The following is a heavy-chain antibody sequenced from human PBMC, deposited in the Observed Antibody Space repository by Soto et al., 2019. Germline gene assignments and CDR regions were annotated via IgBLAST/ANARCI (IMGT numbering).Heavy chain of an antibody. D-gene: IGHD3-10*01. CDR1: GGSFSGYY. J-gene: IGHJ6*03. Sequence: PSETLALTCAVYGGSFSGYYWSWIRQPPGKGLEWIGEINHSGSTNYNPSLKSRVTISVDTSKNQFSLKLSSVTAADTAVYYCATIPRYYGSGSYYNTRYMDFWGKGTTVTVSS. CDR2: INHSGST. V-gene: IGHV4-34*01. CDR3: ATIPRYYGSGSYYNTRYMDF.